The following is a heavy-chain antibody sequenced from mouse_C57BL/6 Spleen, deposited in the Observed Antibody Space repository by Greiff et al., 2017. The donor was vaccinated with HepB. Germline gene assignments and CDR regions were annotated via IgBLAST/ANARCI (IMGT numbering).Heavy chain of an antibody. CDR3: AKMGFTTVYAMDY. V-gene: IGHV2-5*01. CDR1: GFSLTSYG. J-gene: IGHJ4*01. D-gene: IGHD1-1*01. CDR2: IWRGGST. Sequence: QVQLQQSGPGLVQPSQSLSITCTVSGFSLTSYGVHWVRQSPGKGLEWLGVIWRGGSTDYNAAIMSRLSITKDNSKSQVFFKMNSLQADDTAIYYCAKMGFTTVYAMDYWGQGTSVTVSS.